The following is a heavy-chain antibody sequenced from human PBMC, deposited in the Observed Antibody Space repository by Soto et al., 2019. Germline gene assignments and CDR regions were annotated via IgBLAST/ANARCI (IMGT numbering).Heavy chain of an antibody. V-gene: IGHV4-4*02. D-gene: IGHD3-3*01. Sequence: QVQLQESGPGLVKTSGTLSLTCAVSGDSINISHWWTWVRQPPGKGLEWIGQISHSGSTNYNPSPTRRFNKSVDQAKNHFSLTLTSVTAADSAVYYCAARHGWSGTWTDTRLDYWGPGTLVTVSS. J-gene: IGHJ4*02. CDR2: ISHSGST. CDR3: AARHGWSGTWTDTRLDY. CDR1: GDSINISHW.